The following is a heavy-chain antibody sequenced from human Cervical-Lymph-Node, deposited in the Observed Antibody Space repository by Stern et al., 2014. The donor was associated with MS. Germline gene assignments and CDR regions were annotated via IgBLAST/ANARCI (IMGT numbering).Heavy chain of an antibody. D-gene: IGHD4-23*01. J-gene: IGHJ3*01. Sequence: EVQLVESGAEVKKPGESLKISCKGYGYRFNTYWIGWVRQMPGKGLEWMGIIYPGDSDTRYSPSLEGQVTVSVDKSINTAYLQWRGLKASDTAMYFCARAQYAGSRLPDAFDLWGLGTMVTVSS. CDR2: IYPGDSDT. CDR3: ARAQYAGSRLPDAFDL. V-gene: IGHV5-51*01. CDR1: GYRFNTYW.